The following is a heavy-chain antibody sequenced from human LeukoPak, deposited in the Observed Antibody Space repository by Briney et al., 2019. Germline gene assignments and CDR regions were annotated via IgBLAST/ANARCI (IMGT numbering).Heavy chain of an antibody. D-gene: IGHD1-26*01. J-gene: IGHJ4*02. V-gene: IGHV4-4*02. CDR3: TRESGAFSPFGF. Sequence: SGTLSLTCAVSGGSITTTNWWSWVRQPPGKGLEWFGEVHLKGATNYNPSLESRFSMSIDKSNNHLSLEVTSVTAADTAMYYCTRESGAFSPFGFWGQGTLVTVSS. CDR2: VHLKGAT. CDR1: GGSITTTNW.